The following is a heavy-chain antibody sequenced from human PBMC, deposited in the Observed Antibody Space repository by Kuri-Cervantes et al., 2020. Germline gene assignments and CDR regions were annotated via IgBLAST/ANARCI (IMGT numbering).Heavy chain of an antibody. Sequence: SETLSLTCTVSGGSIGSGGYYWSWIRQHPGKGLEWIGYIYYSGSTNYNPSLKSRVTISVDTSKNQFSLKLSSVTAADTAVYYCARDRSERITIFGVVTEYWYFDLWGRGTLFTVSS. D-gene: IGHD3-3*01. CDR1: GGSIGSGGYY. CDR3: ARDRSERITIFGVVTEYWYFDL. CDR2: IYYSGST. J-gene: IGHJ2*01. V-gene: IGHV4-61*08.